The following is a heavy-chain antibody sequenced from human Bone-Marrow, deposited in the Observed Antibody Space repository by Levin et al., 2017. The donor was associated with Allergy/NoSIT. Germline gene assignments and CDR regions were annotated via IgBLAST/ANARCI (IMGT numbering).Heavy chain of an antibody. CDR1: GYTFNLYG. Sequence: ASVKVSCKTSGYTFNLYGITWVRQAPGQGLEWMGWISGHNANTDYSQKFQGRVTLTTDTSTSTVYIELRSLRSDDTAVYYSARVEYHDSSGYYGHWGQGTLVTVSS. V-gene: IGHV1-18*01. D-gene: IGHD3-22*01. CDR2: ISGHNANT. CDR3: ARVEYHDSSGYYGH. J-gene: IGHJ4*02.